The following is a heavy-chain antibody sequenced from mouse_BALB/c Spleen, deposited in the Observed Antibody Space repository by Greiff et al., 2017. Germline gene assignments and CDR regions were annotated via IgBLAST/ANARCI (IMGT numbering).Heavy chain of an antibody. Sequence: VQRVESGAELAKPGASVKMSCKASGYTFTSYWMHWVKQRPGQGLEWIGYINPSTGYTEYNQKFKDKATLTADKSSSTAYMQLSSLTSEDSAVYYCARRVLRYFDVWGAGTTVTVSS. J-gene: IGHJ1*01. D-gene: IGHD2-14*01. CDR3: ARRVLRYFDV. CDR2: INPSTGYT. V-gene: IGHV1-7*01. CDR1: GYTFTSYW.